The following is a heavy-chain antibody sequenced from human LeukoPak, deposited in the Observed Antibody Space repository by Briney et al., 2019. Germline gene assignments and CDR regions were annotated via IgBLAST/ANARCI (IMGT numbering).Heavy chain of an antibody. CDR2: INPNSGGT. Sequence: ASVKVSCEASGYTFTGYYMYWVRQAPGQGLEWMGWINPNSGGTNYAQKFQGRVTMTRDTSISTAFMDLSRLRSDDTAVYYCARVKTMIVVVRLFDYWGQGTLVTVSS. D-gene: IGHD3-22*01. CDR3: ARVKTMIVVVRLFDY. J-gene: IGHJ4*02. V-gene: IGHV1-2*02. CDR1: GYTFTGYY.